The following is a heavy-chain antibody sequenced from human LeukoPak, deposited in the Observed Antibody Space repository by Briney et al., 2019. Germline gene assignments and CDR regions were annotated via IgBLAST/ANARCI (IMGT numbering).Heavy chain of an antibody. CDR1: GFTFSSYW. CDR2: IHSAEIST. V-gene: IGHV3-74*01. D-gene: IGHD3-10*01. CDR3: ARDRIEYTYGTGFDY. J-gene: IGHJ4*02. Sequence: GGSLRLSCAASGFTFSSYWMHWVLQAPGKGLVWVSRIHSAEISTTYAHYVNSRFTISRANAKNTLYLQMNSLRADATAVYYCARDRIEYTYGTGFDYWGQGTLLTVSS.